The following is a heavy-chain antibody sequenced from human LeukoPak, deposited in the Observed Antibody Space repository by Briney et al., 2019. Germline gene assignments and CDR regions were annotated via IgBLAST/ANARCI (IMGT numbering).Heavy chain of an antibody. CDR2: VIHSDFNKANGDIT. Sequence: SGTLSLTCAVSGGSISSSNWWSWVRQPPGKGLEWIGYVIHSDFNKANGDITNYSPSLESRVTTSRDTPKNQFSLTLSSMTAADTATYYCVRASVGSGGAFDVWGQGTVVTVSS. D-gene: IGHD2-15*01. CDR3: VRASVGSGGAFDV. V-gene: IGHV4-4*02. CDR1: GGSISSSNW. J-gene: IGHJ3*01.